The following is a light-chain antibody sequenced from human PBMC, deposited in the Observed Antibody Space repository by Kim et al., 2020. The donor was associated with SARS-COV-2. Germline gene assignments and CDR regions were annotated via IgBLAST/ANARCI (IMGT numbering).Light chain of an antibody. Sequence: RATLNCKSSQTVLYNYSNKNYLAWYQQKPGQAPKLLIYCASIRESGVSDRFRGSGSERDFTHPISSLQAEDVAVYYCQQYYSTPPSLGQGTKLEI. CDR1: QTVLYNYSNKNY. CDR2: CAS. CDR3: QQYYSTPPS. V-gene: IGKV4-1*01. J-gene: IGKJ2*03.